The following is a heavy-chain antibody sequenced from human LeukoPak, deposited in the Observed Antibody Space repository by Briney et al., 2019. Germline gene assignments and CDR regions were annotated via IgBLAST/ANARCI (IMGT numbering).Heavy chain of an antibody. D-gene: IGHD3-22*01. J-gene: IGHJ6*02. V-gene: IGHV4-34*01. Sequence: SETLSLTCAVYGGSFSGYYWSWIRQPPGKGLEWIGEINHSGSTNYNPSLKSRVTISVDTSKNQFSLKLSSVTAADTAVYYCARLYDRGVFYYYYGMDVWGQGATVTVSS. CDR1: GGSFSGYY. CDR3: ARLYDRGVFYYYYGMDV. CDR2: INHSGST.